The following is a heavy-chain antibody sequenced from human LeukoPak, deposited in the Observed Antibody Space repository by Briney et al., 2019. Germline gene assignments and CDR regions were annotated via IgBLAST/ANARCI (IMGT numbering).Heavy chain of an antibody. D-gene: IGHD3-22*01. V-gene: IGHV1-8*01. J-gene: IGHJ4*02. Sequence: ASVKVSCKASGYAFTSYDINWVRQATGQGLEWMGWMNPNSGNTGYAQKFQGRVTMTRNTSISTAYMELSRLRSDDTAVYYCASSGYYYGAYGYWGQGTLVTVSS. CDR3: ASSGYYYGAYGY. CDR2: MNPNSGNT. CDR1: GYAFTSYD.